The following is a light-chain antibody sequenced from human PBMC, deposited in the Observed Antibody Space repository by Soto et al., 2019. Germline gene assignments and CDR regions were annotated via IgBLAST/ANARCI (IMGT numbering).Light chain of an antibody. Sequence: IQLTQSPSSLSASVGDRVTITCRASQGISSYLAWYQQKPGKAPKLLIYAASTLQSGVPSRFSGSGSGTEFTLTISSLQPDDFATYYCQHYNSYLEAFGQGTMVDTK. CDR3: QHYNSYLEA. J-gene: IGKJ1*01. CDR2: AAS. V-gene: IGKV1-9*01. CDR1: QGISSY.